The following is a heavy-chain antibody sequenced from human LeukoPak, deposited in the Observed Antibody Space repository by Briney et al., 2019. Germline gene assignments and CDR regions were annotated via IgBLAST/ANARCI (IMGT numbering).Heavy chain of an antibody. Sequence: SVKVSCKASGGTFSSYAISWVRQAPGQGLEWMGRIIPILGIANYAQKFQGRVTITADKSTSTAYMELSSLRSEDTAVYYCARVTYYHDSSGYSFHYYYGMDVWGQGTTVTVSS. V-gene: IGHV1-69*04. CDR2: IIPILGIA. J-gene: IGHJ6*02. CDR1: GGTFSSYA. CDR3: ARVTYYHDSSGYSFHYYYGMDV. D-gene: IGHD3-22*01.